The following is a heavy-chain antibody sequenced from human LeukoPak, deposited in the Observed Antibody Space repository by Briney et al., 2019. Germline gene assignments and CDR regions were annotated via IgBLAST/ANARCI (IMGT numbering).Heavy chain of an antibody. CDR2: ISSNGGST. V-gene: IGHV3-64*01. Sequence: PGGSLRLSCAASGFTFSSYAMHWVRQAPGKGLEYVSAISSNGGSTYYANSVKGRFTISRDNSKNTLYLQMGSLRAEDMAVYYCARDSGYSYVAAFDIWGQGTTVTVSS. J-gene: IGHJ3*02. D-gene: IGHD5-18*01. CDR1: GFTFSSYA. CDR3: ARDSGYSYVAAFDI.